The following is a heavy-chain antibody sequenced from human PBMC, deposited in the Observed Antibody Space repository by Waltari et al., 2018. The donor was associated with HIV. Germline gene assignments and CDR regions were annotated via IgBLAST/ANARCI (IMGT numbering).Heavy chain of an antibody. Sequence: VQLQESGPGLVKPSETLSLTCTVSGGSLRSFYRSLIRQPPGKGLEWIGYIYYSGSTNYNPSLKSRVTKSVDTSKNQFSLRLSSVTAADTAVYYCAGRRDYYFDYWGQGTLVSVSS. J-gene: IGHJ4*02. CDR2: IYYSGST. V-gene: IGHV4-59*08. CDR3: AGRRDYYFDY. CDR1: GGSLRSFY.